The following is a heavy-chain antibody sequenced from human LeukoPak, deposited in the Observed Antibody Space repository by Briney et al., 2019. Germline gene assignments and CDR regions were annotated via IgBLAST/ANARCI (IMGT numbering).Heavy chain of an antibody. V-gene: IGHV4-30-4*08. Sequence: SETLSLTCTVSGGSISSGDYYWSWIRQPPGKGLEWIGYIYYSGSTYYNPSLKSRVTISVDMSKNQFSLKLSSVTAADTAVYYCARVVPAAVYYFDYWGQGTLVTVSS. J-gene: IGHJ4*02. CDR2: IYYSGST. CDR3: ARVVPAAVYYFDY. D-gene: IGHD2-2*01. CDR1: GGSISSGDYY.